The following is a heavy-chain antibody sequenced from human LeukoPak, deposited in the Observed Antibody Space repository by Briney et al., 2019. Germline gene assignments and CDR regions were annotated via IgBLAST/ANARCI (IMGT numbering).Heavy chain of an antibody. V-gene: IGHV3-48*03. J-gene: IGHJ4*02. CDR3: ARDRYIAVPDY. Sequence: GGSLRLSCAASGFTFSSYEMNWVRQAPGKGLEWVSYISGSGTTIYYADSVKGRFTISRDNAKNSLYLQMNSLRAEDTAVYYCARDRYIAVPDYWGQGTLVTVSS. CDR2: ISGSGTTI. D-gene: IGHD6-19*01. CDR1: GFTFSSYE.